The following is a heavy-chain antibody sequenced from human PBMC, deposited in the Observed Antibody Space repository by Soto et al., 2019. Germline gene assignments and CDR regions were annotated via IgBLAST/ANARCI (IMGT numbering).Heavy chain of an antibody. CDR1: GGTFSSYA. V-gene: IGHV1-69*13. Sequence: AVKVSCKASGGTFSSYAISRVRQAPGQGLEWMGGIIPIFGTANYAQKFRGRVTITADESTSTAYMELSSLRSEDTAVHYCAREFRISRGSSWFDIWGQGTVVTVSS. CDR2: IIPIFGTA. D-gene: IGHD3-10*01. J-gene: IGHJ5*02. CDR3: AREFRISRGSSWFDI.